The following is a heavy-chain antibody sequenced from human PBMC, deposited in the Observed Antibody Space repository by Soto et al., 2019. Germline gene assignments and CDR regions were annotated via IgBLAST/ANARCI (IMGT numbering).Heavy chain of an antibody. CDR2: IKQDGSEQ. CDR3: AREAV. Sequence: EVQLVESGGGLVQPGGSLRLSCAASGFTFSGYWMSWVRQAPGKGLEWVANIKQDGSEQFCVDSVKGRFTISRDNAKNSLYLQMNGLRAEDTAVYYCAREAVWGQGTTVTVSS. J-gene: IGHJ6*02. V-gene: IGHV3-7*05. CDR1: GFTFSGYW.